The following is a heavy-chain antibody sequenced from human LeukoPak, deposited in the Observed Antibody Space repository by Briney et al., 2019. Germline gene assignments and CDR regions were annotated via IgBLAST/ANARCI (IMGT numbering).Heavy chain of an antibody. D-gene: IGHD6-19*01. J-gene: IGHJ4*02. V-gene: IGHV1-24*01. Sequence: ASVKVSCKVSGYTLTELSMHWVRQAPGKGLEWKGGFDPEDGETIYAQKFQGRVTMTEDTSTDTAYMELSSLRSEDTAVYYCATGRPAGYCFDYWGQGTLVTVSS. CDR2: FDPEDGET. CDR1: GYTLTELS. CDR3: ATGRPAGYCFDY.